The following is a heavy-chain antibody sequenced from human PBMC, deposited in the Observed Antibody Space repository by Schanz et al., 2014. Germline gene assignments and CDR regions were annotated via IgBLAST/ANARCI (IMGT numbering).Heavy chain of an antibody. CDR2: INGGGETT. V-gene: IGHV3-11*01. CDR1: GFTFSDYY. J-gene: IGHJ6*02. CDR3: ARGNYGMDV. Sequence: QVHLVESGGGLVKHGGSLRLSCAASGFTFSDYYMTWIRQAPGKGLEWVSYINGGGETTYYADSVRGRFTISRDNAKNSLFLQMNSLRAEDTAKYYCARGNYGMDVWGQGTTVTVSS.